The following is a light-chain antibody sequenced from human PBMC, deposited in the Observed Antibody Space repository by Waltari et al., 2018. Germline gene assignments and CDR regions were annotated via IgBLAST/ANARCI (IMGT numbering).Light chain of an antibody. CDR2: DVS. J-gene: IGLJ1*01. CDR3: SSYTSSNTLG. Sequence: QSALTQPASVSGSPGQSITISCTGTSSDDGGYNYVSWYQQHPGKAPKLMIYDVSNRPSGVSNRFSGSKSGNTASLTISGLQAEDEADYYCSSYTSSNTLGFGTGTKVTVL. V-gene: IGLV2-14*03. CDR1: SSDDGGYNY.